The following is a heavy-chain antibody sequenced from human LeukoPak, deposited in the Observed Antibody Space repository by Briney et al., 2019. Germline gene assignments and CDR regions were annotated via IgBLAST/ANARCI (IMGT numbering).Heavy chain of an antibody. V-gene: IGHV3-30*14. CDR2: ISYDGSNK. CDR1: GFTFSSYA. CDR3: ARENKVRGVTYSFDY. J-gene: IGHJ4*02. Sequence: GGSLRLSCAASGFTFSSYAMHWVRQAPGKGLEWVAVISYDGSNKYYADSVKGRFTISRDNSKNTLYLQMNSLRAEDTAVYYCARENKVRGVTYSFDYWGQGTLVTVSS. D-gene: IGHD3-10*01.